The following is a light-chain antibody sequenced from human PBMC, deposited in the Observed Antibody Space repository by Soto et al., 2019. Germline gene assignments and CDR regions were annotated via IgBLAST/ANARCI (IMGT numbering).Light chain of an antibody. CDR1: QSVLYSSNNRDS. Sequence: DIVMTQSPDSLAVSLGERATINCKSSQSVLYSSNNRDSLAWYQQKPGLPPKLLIYWASIRASGVPDRFSGGWSGTDFPLTISSLQAEDVAVYYCQQYYSTMYTFGQGTKLEIK. CDR3: QQYYSTMYT. J-gene: IGKJ2*01. CDR2: WAS. V-gene: IGKV4-1*01.